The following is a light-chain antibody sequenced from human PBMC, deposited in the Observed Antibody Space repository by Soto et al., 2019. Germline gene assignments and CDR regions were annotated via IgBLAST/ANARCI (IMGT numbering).Light chain of an antibody. V-gene: IGKV1-39*01. CDR2: AAS. J-gene: IGKJ5*01. Sequence: DIQMTQSPFSLSASVGDTATIPCRASQTISNSLHWYQQRTGKAPKLLIYAASSLQSGVASRLSGSGSGTVFTLTISSVQPEDFATYYCQQSLSSPENTFGQGTRLEIK. CDR3: QQSLSSPENT. CDR1: QTISNS.